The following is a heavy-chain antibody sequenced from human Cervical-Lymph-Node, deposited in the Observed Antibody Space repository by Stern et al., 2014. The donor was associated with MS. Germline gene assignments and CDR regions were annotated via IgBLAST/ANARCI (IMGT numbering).Heavy chain of an antibody. D-gene: IGHD2-15*01. Sequence: QVQLQESGPGLVKPSETLSLTCTVSGASISNYYWSWIRQSPGKGLEWIGYMYHRGTTNYNPSLKSRVTTSVDTSKNQFSLKVRSVTAADTAVYYCARQGSLNWFDPWGQGTLVIVSS. CDR1: GASISNYY. CDR2: MYHRGTT. CDR3: ARQGSLNWFDP. V-gene: IGHV4-59*01. J-gene: IGHJ5*02.